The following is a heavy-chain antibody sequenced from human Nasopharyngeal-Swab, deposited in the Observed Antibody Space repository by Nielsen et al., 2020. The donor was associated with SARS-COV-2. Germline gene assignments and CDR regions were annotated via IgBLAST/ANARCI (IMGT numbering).Heavy chain of an antibody. D-gene: IGHD7-27*01. Sequence: WARQAPGQGLEWRGWINSNSGGTNYAQKFQGWVTMTRHTSISTAYMELSRLRFDDTAVYYCARDLGRGPSYYGMDVWGQGTTVTVSS. CDR2: INSNSGGT. V-gene: IGHV1-2*04. CDR3: ARDLGRGPSYYGMDV. J-gene: IGHJ6*02.